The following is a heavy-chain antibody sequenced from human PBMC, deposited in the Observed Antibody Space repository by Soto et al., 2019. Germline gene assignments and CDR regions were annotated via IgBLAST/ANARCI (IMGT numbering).Heavy chain of an antibody. CDR2: IIPIFGTA. CDR1: GGTFSSYA. Sequence: QVQLVQSGAEVKKPGSSVKVSCKASGGTFSSYAISWVRQAPGQGLEWMGGIIPIFGTANYAQKFQGRVTITADESTSAADMELSSLRSEDTAVYYCARDRGSSSWSYYFDYWGQGTLVTVSS. D-gene: IGHD6-13*01. V-gene: IGHV1-69*01. J-gene: IGHJ4*02. CDR3: ARDRGSSSWSYYFDY.